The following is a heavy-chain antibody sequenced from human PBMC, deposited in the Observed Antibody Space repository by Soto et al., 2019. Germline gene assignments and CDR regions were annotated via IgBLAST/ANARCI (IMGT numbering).Heavy chain of an antibody. CDR1: GYSFSSYC. CDR2: IYPGDSDT. CDR3: ASNGDYGYYFDY. V-gene: IGHV5-51*01. J-gene: IGHJ4*02. Sequence: PGESLNISCHASGYSFSSYCIGWVLQMPGKGLEWMGIIYPGDSDTRYSPSFQGQVTISADKSISTAYLQWSSLKASDSAMYYCASNGDYGYYFDYWGQGTLVTVSS. D-gene: IGHD4-17*01.